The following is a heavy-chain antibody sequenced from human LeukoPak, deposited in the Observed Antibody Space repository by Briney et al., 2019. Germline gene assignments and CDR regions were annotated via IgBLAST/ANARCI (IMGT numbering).Heavy chain of an antibody. V-gene: IGHV1-2*02. D-gene: IGHD1-26*01. Sequence: GASVKLSCKASGYTFSGSYMHWVRQAPGQGLEWMGWINPTSGVTKYAEKVQGRVTMTRDTSINTAYMEMSGLRSDDTAVYYCARDMYIGTYGHWGQGTLVTDSS. J-gene: IGHJ4*02. CDR1: GYTFSGSY. CDR3: ARDMYIGTYGH. CDR2: INPTSGVT.